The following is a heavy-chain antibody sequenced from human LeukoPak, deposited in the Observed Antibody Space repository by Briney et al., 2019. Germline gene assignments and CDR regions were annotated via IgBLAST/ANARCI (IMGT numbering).Heavy chain of an antibody. Sequence: GASVKVSCKASGYTFTGYYMHWVRQAPGQGLEWMGWINPNSGGTNYAQKFQGRVTMTRDTSISTAYMELSRLRSDDTAVYYCARDARTRMVRGVIWLGYWGQGTLVTVSS. J-gene: IGHJ4*02. CDR2: INPNSGGT. CDR1: GYTFTGYY. V-gene: IGHV1-2*02. D-gene: IGHD3-10*01. CDR3: ARDARTRMVRGVIWLGY.